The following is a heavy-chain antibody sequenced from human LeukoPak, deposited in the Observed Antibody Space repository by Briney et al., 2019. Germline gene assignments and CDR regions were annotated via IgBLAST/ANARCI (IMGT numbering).Heavy chain of an antibody. V-gene: IGHV1-69*13. CDR3: ALNLWFGELTDFDY. J-gene: IGHJ4*02. CDR2: IIPIFGTA. Sequence: SVKVSCKASGGTFRSYAISWVRQAPGQGLEWMGGIIPIFGTANYAQKFQGRVTITADESTSTAYMELSSLRSEDTAVYYCALNLWFGELTDFDYWGQGTLVTVSS. CDR1: GGTFRSYA. D-gene: IGHD3-10*01.